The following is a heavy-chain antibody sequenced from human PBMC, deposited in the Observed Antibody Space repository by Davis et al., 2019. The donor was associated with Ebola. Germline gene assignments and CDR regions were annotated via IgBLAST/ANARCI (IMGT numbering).Heavy chain of an antibody. CDR3: ARSRGLGAFDI. V-gene: IGHV3-23*01. D-gene: IGHD5-12*01. CDR2: ISGSGGST. CDR1: GFTFSSYA. Sequence: GESLKISCAASGFTFSSYAMSWVRQAPGKGLEWVSAISGSGGSTYYADSVKGRFTISRDNSKNTLYLQMNSLRAEDTAVYYCARSRGLGAFDIWGQGTMVTVSS. J-gene: IGHJ3*02.